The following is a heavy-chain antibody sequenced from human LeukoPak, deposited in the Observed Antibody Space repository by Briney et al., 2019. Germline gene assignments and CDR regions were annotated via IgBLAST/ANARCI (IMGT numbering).Heavy chain of an antibody. J-gene: IGHJ4*02. CDR1: GFTFNIYS. CDR3: ARDGGDCSGDSCYVDY. Sequence: GGSLRLSCAASGFTFNIYSMNWVRQAPGKGLEWVSSIKWNGGSTGYADSVKGRFTISRDNAKNSLYLQMNSLRAEDTALYYCARDGGDCSGDSCYVDYWGQGTLVTVSS. V-gene: IGHV3-20*04. CDR2: IKWNGGST. D-gene: IGHD2-15*01.